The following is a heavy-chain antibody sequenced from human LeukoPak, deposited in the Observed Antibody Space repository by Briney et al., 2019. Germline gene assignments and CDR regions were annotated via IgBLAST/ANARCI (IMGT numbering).Heavy chain of an antibody. CDR2: INHSGST. CDR1: GGSFSGYY. J-gene: IGHJ4*02. D-gene: IGHD3-10*01. CDR3: ARERITMVRGVIRSPIDY. Sequence: SETLSLTCAVYGGSFSGYYWSWIRQPPGKGLEWIGEINHSGSTDYNPSLKSRVTISVDTSKNQFSLKLSSVTAADTAVYYCARERITMVRGVIRSPIDYWGQGTLVTVSS. V-gene: IGHV4-34*01.